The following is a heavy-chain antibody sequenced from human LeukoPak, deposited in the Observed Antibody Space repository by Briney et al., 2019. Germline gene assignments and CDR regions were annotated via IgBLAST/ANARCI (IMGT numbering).Heavy chain of an antibody. Sequence: GGSLRLSCAASEFTFSAYWMHWVRQAPGKGLVWVSRTRGDGSMTNYADSVKGRFTISRDNAKNTLHLQMNSLRLEDTAVYYCARENLAAAADYWGQGTAVTVSS. CDR3: ARENLAAAADY. D-gene: IGHD6-25*01. CDR2: TRGDGSMT. V-gene: IGHV3-74*01. CDR1: EFTFSAYW. J-gene: IGHJ4*02.